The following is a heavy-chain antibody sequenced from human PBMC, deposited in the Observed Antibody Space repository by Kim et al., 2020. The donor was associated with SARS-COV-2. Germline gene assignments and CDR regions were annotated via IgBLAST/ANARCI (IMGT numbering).Heavy chain of an antibody. V-gene: IGHV3-30*07. D-gene: IGHD3-22*01. J-gene: IGHJ4*02. CDR3: ARDRAAYYYDSSGYHL. Sequence: SVKGRFTISRENSKNTLYLQMNSLRAEDTAVYYCARDRAAYYYDSSGYHLWGQGTLVTVSS.